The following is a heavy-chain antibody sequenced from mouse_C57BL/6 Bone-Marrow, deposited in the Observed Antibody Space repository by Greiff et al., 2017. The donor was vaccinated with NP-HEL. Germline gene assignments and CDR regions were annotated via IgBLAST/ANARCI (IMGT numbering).Heavy chain of an antibody. CDR3: ARRIYYDYDGNY. V-gene: IGHV1-54*01. CDR2: INPGSGGT. CDR1: GYAFTNYL. D-gene: IGHD2-4*01. Sequence: QVQLKESGAELVRPGTSVKVSCKASGYAFTNYLIEWVKQRPGQGLEWIGVINPGSGGTNYNEKFKGKATLTADKSSSTAYMQLSSLTSEDSAVYFCARRIYYDYDGNYWGQGTTLTVSS. J-gene: IGHJ2*01.